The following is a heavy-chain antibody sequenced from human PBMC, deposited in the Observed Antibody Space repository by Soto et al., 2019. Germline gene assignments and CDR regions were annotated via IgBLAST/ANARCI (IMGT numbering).Heavy chain of an antibody. J-gene: IGHJ4*02. D-gene: IGHD4-17*01. CDR3: ARDLSSDDYGDELESDY. Sequence: GGSVKVSCKASGYTFSSYGIRWVRQAPGQRVEWMGWISAYNGNTNYAQKLQGRVTMTTDTSTSTAYMELRSLRSDDMAVYYCARDLSSDDYGDELESDYWGQGTLVTVSS. CDR2: ISAYNGNT. V-gene: IGHV1-18*03. CDR1: GYTFSSYG.